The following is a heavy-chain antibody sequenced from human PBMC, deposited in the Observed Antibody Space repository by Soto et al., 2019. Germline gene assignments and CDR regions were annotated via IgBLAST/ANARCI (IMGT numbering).Heavy chain of an antibody. V-gene: IGHV1-18*01. Sequence: QVQLVQSGAEVKTPGASVKVSCKASGYTFTKYAMSWMRQAPGQGLEWVGWISVYNGNTKYAENLKRRVTVTTDTSTTTVYMELRSLRSDDTAVYYCAREGAGLYYYYYGMDVWGQGTTVTVPS. J-gene: IGHJ6*02. D-gene: IGHD6-19*01. CDR3: AREGAGLYYYYYGMDV. CDR1: GYTFTKYA. CDR2: ISVYNGNT.